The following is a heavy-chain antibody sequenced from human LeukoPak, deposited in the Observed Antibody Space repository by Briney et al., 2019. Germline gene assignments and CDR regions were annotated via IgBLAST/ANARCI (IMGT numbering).Heavy chain of an antibody. V-gene: IGHV4-61*01. CDR1: GGSVSSGSYY. D-gene: IGHD4-17*01. J-gene: IGHJ6*02. CDR3: AGDDGDYTNYYYGMDV. Sequence: SETLSLTCTVSGGSVSSGSYYWSWIRQPPGKGLEWIGYIYYSGSTNYNPSLKSRVTISVDTSKNQFSLKLSSVTAADTAVYYCAGDDGDYTNYYYGMDVWGQGTTVTVSS. CDR2: IYYSGST.